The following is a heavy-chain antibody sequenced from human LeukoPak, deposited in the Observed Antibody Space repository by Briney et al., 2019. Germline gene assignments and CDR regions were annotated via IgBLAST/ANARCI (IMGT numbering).Heavy chain of an antibody. CDR3: ARLVDGSGSYPGYYFDY. J-gene: IGHJ4*02. D-gene: IGHD3-10*01. CDR2: IYPGDSDT. Sequence: GESLQISCKGSGYSFTSYWIGWVRQMPGKGLEWMGIIYPGDSDTRYGPSFQGQVTISADKSISTAYLQWSSLKASDTAMYYCARLVDGSGSYPGYYFDYWGQGTLVTVSS. CDR1: GYSFTSYW. V-gene: IGHV5-51*01.